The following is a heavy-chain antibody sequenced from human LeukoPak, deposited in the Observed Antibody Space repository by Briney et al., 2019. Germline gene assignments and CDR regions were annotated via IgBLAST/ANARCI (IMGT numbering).Heavy chain of an antibody. J-gene: IGHJ4*02. CDR1: RFTFSSFW. Sequence: GGSLRLSCAASRFTFSSFWMSWVRQTPGKGLEGVANIKEDGSEKYYVDSVKGRFTISRDNAKNSVYLQMNNRRAEDTAVYYCARCRDGYKHFDYWGQGTLVTVSA. D-gene: IGHD5-24*01. V-gene: IGHV3-7*01. CDR2: IKEDGSEK. CDR3: ARCRDGYKHFDY.